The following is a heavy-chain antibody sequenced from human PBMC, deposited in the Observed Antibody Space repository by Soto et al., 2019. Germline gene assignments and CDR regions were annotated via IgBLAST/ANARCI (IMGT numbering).Heavy chain of an antibody. V-gene: IGHV3-30-3*01. CDR2: ISYDGSNK. CDR3: ARDRDSGSYDYYYGMDV. Sequence: QVQLVESGGGVVQPGRSLRLSCAASGFTFSSYAMHWVRQAPGKGLEWVAVISYDGSNKYYEDSVKGRFTISRDNSKNTLYLQMNSLRAEDTAVYYCARDRDSGSYDYYYGMDVWGQGTTVTVSS. J-gene: IGHJ6*02. D-gene: IGHD1-26*01. CDR1: GFTFSSYA.